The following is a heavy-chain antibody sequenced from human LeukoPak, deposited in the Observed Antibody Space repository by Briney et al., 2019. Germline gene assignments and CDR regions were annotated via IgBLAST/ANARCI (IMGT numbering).Heavy chain of an antibody. CDR2: IYYSGST. CDR3: ARAPRPQGYSGYVHWFDP. J-gene: IGHJ5*02. CDR1: GGSISSSSYY. D-gene: IGHD5-12*01. Sequence: SETLSLTCTVSGGSISSSSYYWGWIRQPPGKGLEWIGSIYYSGSTYYNPSLKSRVTISVDTSKNQFSLKLSSVTAADTAVYYCARAPRPQGYSGYVHWFDPWGQGILVIVSS. V-gene: IGHV4-39*07.